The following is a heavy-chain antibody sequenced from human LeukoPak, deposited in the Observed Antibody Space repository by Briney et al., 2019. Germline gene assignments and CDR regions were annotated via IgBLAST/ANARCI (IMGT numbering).Heavy chain of an antibody. CDR2: IHYSGSA. CDR1: GGSISRYY. CDR3: ARSRSWLYYFDY. V-gene: IGHV4-59*08. Sequence: PSETLSLTCTVSGGSISRYYWSWIRQPPGKGLEWIGYIHYSGSANYNPSLKSRVTISVDTSKNQFSLKLSSVTAADTAVYYCARSRSWLYYFDYWGQGTLVTVSS. J-gene: IGHJ4*02. D-gene: IGHD6-13*01.